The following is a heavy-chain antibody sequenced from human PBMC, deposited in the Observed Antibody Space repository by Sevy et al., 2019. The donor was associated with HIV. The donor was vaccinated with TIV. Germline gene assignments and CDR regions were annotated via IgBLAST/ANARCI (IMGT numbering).Heavy chain of an antibody. Sequence: ASVKVSCKASGYTFTGYYMHWVRQAPGQGLEWMGWINPNSGGTNYAQKFQDRVTMTRDTSINTAYTELSRLRSDDTALYYCARDMELVDEGTQEFFYWGQGTLVTVSS. CDR2: INPNSGGT. V-gene: IGHV1-2*02. D-gene: IGHD1-7*01. CDR1: GYTFTGYY. CDR3: ARDMELVDEGTQEFFY. J-gene: IGHJ4*02.